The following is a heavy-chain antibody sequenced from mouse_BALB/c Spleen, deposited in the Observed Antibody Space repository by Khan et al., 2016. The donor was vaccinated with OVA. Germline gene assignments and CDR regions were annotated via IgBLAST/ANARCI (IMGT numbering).Heavy chain of an antibody. CDR3: ARSAYGDFAY. D-gene: IGHD2-13*01. V-gene: IGHV5-9-3*01. CDR2: ISSDGDYT. CDR1: GFTFSTYA. J-gene: IGHJ3*01. Sequence: EVELVEPGGGLVKPGGSLKPSCAAPGFTFSTYAMSWVRQTPEKRLEWFATISSDGDYTYYPDNVTGRFTSSRDKAKNTLYLQMSSLKSEDTARYYCARSAYGDFAYWGQGTLVTVSA.